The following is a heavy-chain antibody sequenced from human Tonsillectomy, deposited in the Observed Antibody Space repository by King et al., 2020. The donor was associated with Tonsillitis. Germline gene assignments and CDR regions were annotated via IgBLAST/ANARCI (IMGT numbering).Heavy chain of an antibody. CDR3: ATIPRYSDYGPGWYDFDY. CDR1: GGTFSSYA. CDR2: IIPILSIA. J-gene: IGHJ4*02. D-gene: IGHD5-12*01. V-gene: IGHV1-69*04. Sequence: VQLVQSGAEVKKPGSSVKVSCKASGGTFSSYAISWVRQAPGQGLEWMGRIIPILSIANYAQKFQGRVTIIADKSTSTAYMELSSLRSKDTAVYYCATIPRYSDYGPGWYDFDYWGQGTLVTVSS.